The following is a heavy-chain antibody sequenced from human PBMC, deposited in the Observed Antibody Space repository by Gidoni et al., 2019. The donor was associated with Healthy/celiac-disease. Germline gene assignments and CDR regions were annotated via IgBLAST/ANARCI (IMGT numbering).Heavy chain of an antibody. J-gene: IGHJ4*02. Sequence: EVQLVESGGGLVQPGRSLRISCAASGFTFDDYAMHWFRQAPGKGLEWVSGISWNSGSIGYADSVKGLFTISRDNAKNSLYLQMNSLRAEDMALYYCAKGNYYGSGSYYFDYWGQGTLVTVSS. CDR2: ISWNSGSI. D-gene: IGHD3-10*01. CDR1: GFTFDDYA. CDR3: AKGNYYGSGSYYFDY. V-gene: IGHV3-9*03.